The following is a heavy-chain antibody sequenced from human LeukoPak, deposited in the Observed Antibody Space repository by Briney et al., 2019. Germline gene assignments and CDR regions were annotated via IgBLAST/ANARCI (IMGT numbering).Heavy chain of an antibody. V-gene: IGHV3-23*01. CDR2: ISGSGAST. CDR1: GFTFSNYA. Sequence: PGGSLRLSCAASGFTFSNYAMSWVRQAPGKGLEWVSSISGSGASTYYAHSVKGRFTISRDNSKNTLYLQMNSLRAEDTAVYYCANVLSAVGTGFWGQGTLVTVSS. CDR3: ANVLSAVGTGF. J-gene: IGHJ4*02. D-gene: IGHD6-13*01.